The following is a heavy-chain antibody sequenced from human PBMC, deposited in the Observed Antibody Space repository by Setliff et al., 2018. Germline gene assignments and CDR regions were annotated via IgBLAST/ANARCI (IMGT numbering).Heavy chain of an antibody. Sequence: SVKVSCQASGGTFSSYAISWVRQAPGQGLEWMGGIIPIFGTANYAQNFQGRVTITTDESTSTAYMELTSLRSEDTAVYYCARDGVHTAMLIDYYYYMDVWGKGTTVTVSS. CDR2: IIPIFGTA. CDR1: GGTFSSYA. V-gene: IGHV1-69*05. CDR3: ARDGVHTAMLIDYYYYMDV. D-gene: IGHD5-18*01. J-gene: IGHJ6*03.